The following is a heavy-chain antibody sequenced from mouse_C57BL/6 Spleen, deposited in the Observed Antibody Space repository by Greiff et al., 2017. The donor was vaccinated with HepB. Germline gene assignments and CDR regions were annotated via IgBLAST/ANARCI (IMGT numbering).Heavy chain of an antibody. Sequence: VQLQQPGAELVKPGASVKVSCKASGYTFTSYWMHWVKQRPGQGLEWIGRIHPSDSYTNYNQKFKGKATLTVDKSSSTAYMQLSSLTSEDSAVYYCAMGDGYSLMDYWGQGTSVTVSS. J-gene: IGHJ4*01. CDR2: IHPSDSYT. CDR3: AMGDGYSLMDY. CDR1: GYTFTSYW. V-gene: IGHV1-74*01. D-gene: IGHD2-3*01.